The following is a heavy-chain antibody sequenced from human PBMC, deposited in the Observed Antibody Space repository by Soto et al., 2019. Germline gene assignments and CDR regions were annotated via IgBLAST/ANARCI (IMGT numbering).Heavy chain of an antibody. V-gene: IGHV1-3*01. Sequence: ASVKVSCKASGYTFTSYAMHWVRQAPGQRLEWMGWINAGNGNTKYSQKFQGRVTITRDTSASTVFMELSSLRSADTAVYYCARGGHIAVVTDSFDYWGQGTLVTVSS. J-gene: IGHJ4*02. CDR1: GYTFTSYA. D-gene: IGHD2-21*02. CDR3: ARGGHIAVVTDSFDY. CDR2: INAGNGNT.